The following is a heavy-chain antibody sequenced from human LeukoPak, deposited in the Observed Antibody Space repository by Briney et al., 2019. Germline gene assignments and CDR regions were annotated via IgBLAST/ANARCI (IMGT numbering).Heavy chain of an antibody. CDR2: IYYSGST. CDR3: ARTPEIYDFWSGYHASNFDY. CDR1: GGSISSYY. D-gene: IGHD3-3*01. Sequence: SETLSLTCTVSGGSISSYYWSWIRQPPGKGLEWIGYIYYSGSTHYNPSLKSRVTISVDTSKNQFSLKLSSVTAADTAVYYCARTPEIYDFWSGYHASNFDYWGQGTLVTVSS. J-gene: IGHJ4*02. V-gene: IGHV4-59*12.